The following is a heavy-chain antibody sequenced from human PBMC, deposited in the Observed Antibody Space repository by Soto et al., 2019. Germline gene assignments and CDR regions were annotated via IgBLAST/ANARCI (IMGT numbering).Heavy chain of an antibody. J-gene: IGHJ4*02. Sequence: SETLSLTCTVSGDSISSSNFYWAWIRQPPGRGLEFIGTFFYRGSTYLNPSLKSRVTTSVDPSKNQFSLRLSSVTAADTAVFYCARHVPYRRSGSYLFDFWGKGTLVTVSS. D-gene: IGHD1-26*01. CDR3: ARHVPYRRSGSYLFDF. CDR2: FFYRGST. CDR1: GDSISSSNFY. V-gene: IGHV4-39*01.